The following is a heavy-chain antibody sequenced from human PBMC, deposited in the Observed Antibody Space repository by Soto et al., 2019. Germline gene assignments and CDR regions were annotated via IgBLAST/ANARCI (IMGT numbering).Heavy chain of an antibody. J-gene: IGHJ6*02. CDR3: AKDRAYYYGSGSYYPNHYYYYGMDV. CDR1: GFTFSSYG. Sequence: PGGSLRLSCAASGFTFSSYGMHWVRQAPGKGLEWVAVISYDGSNKYYADSVKGRFTNSRDNSKNTLYLQMNSLRSEDTAVYYCAKDRAYYYGSGSYYPNHYYYYGMDVWGQGTTGTVSS. V-gene: IGHV3-30*18. CDR2: ISYDGSNK. D-gene: IGHD3-10*01.